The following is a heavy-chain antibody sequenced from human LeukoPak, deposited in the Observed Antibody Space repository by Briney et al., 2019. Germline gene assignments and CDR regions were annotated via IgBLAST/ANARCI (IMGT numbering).Heavy chain of an antibody. D-gene: IGHD3-16*01. CDR1: GYTFTNHA. Sequence: GASMKVSCKASGYTFTNHAISWVRQAPGQGLEWMGCISAYNGNTNYAQKLEGRVTMTTDTSTSTAYMELRSLTSDDTAVYYCARDRRGEVPPYYFDYWGQGTLVTVSS. J-gene: IGHJ4*02. CDR3: ARDRRGEVPPYYFDY. CDR2: ISAYNGNT. V-gene: IGHV1-18*01.